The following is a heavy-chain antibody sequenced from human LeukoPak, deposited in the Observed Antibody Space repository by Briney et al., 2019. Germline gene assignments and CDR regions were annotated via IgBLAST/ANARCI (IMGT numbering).Heavy chain of an antibody. V-gene: IGHV3-23*01. CDR2: ISGSGGST. D-gene: IGHD3-10*01. J-gene: IGHJ4*02. CDR1: GFTFSSYA. Sequence: PGGSLRLSCAASGFTFSSYAMSWVRQAPGKGLEWVSAISGSGGSTYYADSVKGRFTISRDNSKNTLYLQMNSLRAEDTAVYYCAKTAVTWPLNYYGSGSYYKYVYWGQGTLVTVSS. CDR3: AKTAVTWPLNYYGSGSYYKYVY.